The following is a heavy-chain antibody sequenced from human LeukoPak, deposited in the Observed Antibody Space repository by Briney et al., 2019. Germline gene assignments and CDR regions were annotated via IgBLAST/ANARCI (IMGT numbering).Heavy chain of an antibody. CDR2: IYTSGST. Sequence: SQTLSLTCTVSGGSISSGSYYWSWIRQPAGRGLEWIGRIYTSGSTNYNPSLKSRVTISVDTSKNQFSLKLSSVTAADTAVYYCASFGDTGEMNWGQGTLVTVSS. CDR1: GGSISSGSYY. J-gene: IGHJ4*02. D-gene: IGHD3-10*01. V-gene: IGHV4-61*02. CDR3: ASFGDTGEMN.